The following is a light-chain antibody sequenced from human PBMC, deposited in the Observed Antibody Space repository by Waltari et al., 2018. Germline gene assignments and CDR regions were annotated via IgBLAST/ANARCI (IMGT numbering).Light chain of an antibody. V-gene: IGKV3-11*01. J-gene: IGKJ5*01. CDR3: QQRSSWPPRT. CDR1: QTVGSY. Sequence: EIVLTQSPATLSLSPGERATLPCRASQTVGSYLAWYQQQPGQAPRLLIYDASTRATGIPARVSGSGSGTDFTLTISRLEPEDFAVYYCQQRSSWPPRTFGQGTRLESK. CDR2: DAS.